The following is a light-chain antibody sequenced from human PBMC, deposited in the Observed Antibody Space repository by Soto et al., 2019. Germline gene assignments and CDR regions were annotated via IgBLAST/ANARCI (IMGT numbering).Light chain of an antibody. Sequence: EIVLTQSPGTLSFSPGERATLSCRASQSVTNNYLAWYQQKPGQAPRLLMYGASSRATDVPDRFSGSGSGTDFTLTINRLEPEDFAVYYCQQYKNWPPITFGQGTKVDIK. CDR3: QQYKNWPPIT. J-gene: IGKJ1*01. CDR1: QSVTNNY. CDR2: GAS. V-gene: IGKV3-20*01.